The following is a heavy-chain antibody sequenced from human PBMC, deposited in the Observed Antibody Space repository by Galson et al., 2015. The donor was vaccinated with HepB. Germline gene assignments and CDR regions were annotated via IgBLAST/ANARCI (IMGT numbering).Heavy chain of an antibody. CDR3: ASLRGDIVVVPADLSFDY. CDR2: ISGSGGST. J-gene: IGHJ4*02. D-gene: IGHD2-2*01. CDR1: GFTFSNYA. Sequence: SLRLSCAASGFTFSNYAMNWVRQAPGKGLEWVSTISGSGGSTYYGDSLKGRFTISRDNSRNTLYLQMNSLRAEDTAVYHCASLRGDIVVVPADLSFDYWGQGTLVTVSS. V-gene: IGHV3-23*01.